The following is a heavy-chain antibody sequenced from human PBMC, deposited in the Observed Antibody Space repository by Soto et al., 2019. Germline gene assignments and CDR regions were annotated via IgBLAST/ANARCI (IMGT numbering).Heavy chain of an antibody. CDR1: GGTFSSYA. V-gene: IGHV1-69*13. J-gene: IGHJ4*02. CDR2: IIPIFGTA. Sequence: VASVKVSCKASGGTFSSYAISWVRQAPGQGLEWMGGIIPIFGTANYAQKFQGRVTITADESTSTAYMELSSLRSEDTAVYYCARAYDYVWGSYRSYYFDYWGQGTLVTVSS. D-gene: IGHD3-16*02. CDR3: ARAYDYVWGSYRSYYFDY.